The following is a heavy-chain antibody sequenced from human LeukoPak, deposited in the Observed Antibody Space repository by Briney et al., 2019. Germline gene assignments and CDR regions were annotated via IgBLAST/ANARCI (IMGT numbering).Heavy chain of an antibody. Sequence: SETLSLTCTVSGGSISSGGYFWTWTRQPAGKGLDWIGHIYDSGNTNYNPSLWSRVTISVDTSKNEFSLKLSSVTAADTAVYFCARGRRRDRDGYESPGSWFDSWGQGTLVTVSS. V-gene: IGHV4-61*09. CDR3: ARGRRRDRDGYESPGSWFDS. CDR1: GGSISSGGYF. D-gene: IGHD5-24*01. J-gene: IGHJ5*01. CDR2: IYDSGNT.